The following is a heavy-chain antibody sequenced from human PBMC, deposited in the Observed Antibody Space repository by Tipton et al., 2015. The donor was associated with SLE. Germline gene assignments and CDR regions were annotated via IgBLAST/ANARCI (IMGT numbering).Heavy chain of an antibody. J-gene: IGHJ6*02. CDR1: GFTFSGYW. V-gene: IGHV3-7*04. CDR2: IHQDGSEK. D-gene: IGHD3/OR15-3a*01. CDR3: AKEISPPGMIFYYYCGMDV. Sequence: SLRLSCAASGFTFSGYWMSWVRQPPGKGLEWVANIHQDGSEKYYVDSVKGRFTISKDNAKNSLYLQINSLRAEDTAVHYCAKEISPPGMIFYYYCGMDVWGHGTTVTVSS.